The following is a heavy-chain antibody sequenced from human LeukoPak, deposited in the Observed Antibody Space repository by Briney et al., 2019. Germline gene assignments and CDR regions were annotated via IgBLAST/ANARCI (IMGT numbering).Heavy chain of an antibody. CDR2: INPNSGVT. Sequence: ASVRVSCKASGYTFTGYYMHWVRQAPGQGLEWMGWINPNSGVTNYAQRFQGRVTMTRDTSISTAYMDLSRLRYDDTAVYYCARDRDGYCTNGVCYFDYWGQGPLVTVSS. CDR3: ARDRDGYCTNGVCYFDY. CDR1: GYTFTGYY. V-gene: IGHV1-2*02. J-gene: IGHJ4*02. D-gene: IGHD2-8*01.